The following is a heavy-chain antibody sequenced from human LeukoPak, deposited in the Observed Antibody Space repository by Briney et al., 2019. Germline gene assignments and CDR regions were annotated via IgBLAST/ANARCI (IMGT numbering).Heavy chain of an antibody. V-gene: IGHV4-59*08. CDR2: IYYSGST. CDR1: GGSISSYY. D-gene: IGHD5-18*01. Sequence: SETLSLTCTVSGGSISSYYWSWIRQPPGKGLEGIGYIYYSGSTNYNPSLKSRVTISVDTSKNQFSLKLSSVTAADTAVYYCATYSYGYYFDYWGQGTLVTVSS. CDR3: ATYSYGYYFDY. J-gene: IGHJ4*02.